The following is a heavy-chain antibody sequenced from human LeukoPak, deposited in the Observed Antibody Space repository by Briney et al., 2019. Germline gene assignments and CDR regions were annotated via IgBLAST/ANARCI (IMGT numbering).Heavy chain of an antibody. D-gene: IGHD6-19*01. CDR2: ISSSSSYI. V-gene: IGHV3-21*01. Sequence: PSETLSLTCTVSGGSISSYYWSWIRQPPGKGLEWVSSISSSSSYIYYADSVKGRFTISRDNAKNSLYLQMNSLRAEDTAVYYCARGGVYSSGWYVDYWGQGTLVTVSS. J-gene: IGHJ4*02. CDR3: ARGGVYSSGWYVDY. CDR1: GGSISSYY.